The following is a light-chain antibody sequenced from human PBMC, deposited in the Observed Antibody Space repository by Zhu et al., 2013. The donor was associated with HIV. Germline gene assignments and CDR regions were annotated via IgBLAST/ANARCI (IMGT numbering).Light chain of an antibody. CDR1: QGIRSN. Sequence: AIQLTQSPSSLSASIGDRVTITCRASQGIRSNLAWYQQKLGEAPKLLIYAASTLESGVPSRFSGSGSGTDFTLTISCLQSEDFATYFCQQYYGHPPWTFGQGT. CDR2: AAS. V-gene: IGKV1-8*01. CDR3: QQYYGHPPWT. J-gene: IGKJ1*01.